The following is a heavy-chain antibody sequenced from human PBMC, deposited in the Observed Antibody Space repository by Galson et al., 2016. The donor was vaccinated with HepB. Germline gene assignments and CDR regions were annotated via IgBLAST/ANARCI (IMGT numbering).Heavy chain of an antibody. D-gene: IGHD3-22*01. Sequence: ETLSLTCAVSGGSFSGYYWSWIRQTPGKGLEWIGEINHSGSTNYNPSLKSRVTISVDKSKNHFSLKLSSVTAADTAVYYCARDGPEEVIRPPLGYWGQGTLVTVSS. J-gene: IGHJ4*02. CDR3: ARDGPEEVIRPPLGY. CDR1: GGSFSGYY. V-gene: IGHV4-34*01. CDR2: INHSGST.